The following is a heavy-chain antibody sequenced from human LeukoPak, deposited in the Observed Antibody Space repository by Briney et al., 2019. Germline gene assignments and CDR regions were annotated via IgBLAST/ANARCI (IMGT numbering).Heavy chain of an antibody. CDR3: ATYSSSNAREFQH. J-gene: IGHJ1*01. V-gene: IGHV3-7*01. CDR2: INQHGSET. D-gene: IGHD2-2*01. CDR1: GFTFSNNW. Sequence: GSLRLSCAASGFTFSNNWMSWVRQAPGKGLEWVANINQHGSETYYVDSVKGRFTISRDTAKNSLYLQMNSLRAEDTAVYYCATYSSSNAREFQHWGQGTLVTVSS.